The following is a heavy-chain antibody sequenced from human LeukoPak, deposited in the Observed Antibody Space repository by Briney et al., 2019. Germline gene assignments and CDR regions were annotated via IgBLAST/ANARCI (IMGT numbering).Heavy chain of an antibody. CDR1: GYTFTSYG. J-gene: IGHJ4*02. Sequence: ASVKVSCKASGYTFTSYGIGWVRQAPGQGLEWMGWISAYNGNTNYAQKLQGRVTTTTDTSTSTAYMELRSLRSDDTAVYYCARDVDERNFDYWGQGTLVTVSS. V-gene: IGHV1-18*01. CDR3: ARDVDERNFDY. CDR2: ISAYNGNT. D-gene: IGHD2-21*01.